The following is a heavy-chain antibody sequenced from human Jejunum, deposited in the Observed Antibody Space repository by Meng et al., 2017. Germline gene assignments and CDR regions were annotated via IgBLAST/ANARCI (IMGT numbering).Heavy chain of an antibody. CDR2: IYHSGTT. Sequence: QVQRQGSGPGRVIPSGTLSLTCAVSGGSITGTNWWTWVRQAPGKGLVWIGEIYHSGTTNYNPSLKSRVAISADKSKNQFSLNLYSLSAADTAVYYCATRTRDSFDYWGQGSLVTVSS. J-gene: IGHJ4*02. V-gene: IGHV4-4*02. CDR3: ATRTRDSFDY. D-gene: IGHD1-7*01. CDR1: GGSITGTNW.